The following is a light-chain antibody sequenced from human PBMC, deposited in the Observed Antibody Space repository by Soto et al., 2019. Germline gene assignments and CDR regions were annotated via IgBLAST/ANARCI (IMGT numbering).Light chain of an antibody. CDR2: AAS. J-gene: IGKJ5*01. V-gene: IGKV1-5*01. CDR3: QQYNSYSIT. CDR1: QNIRVY. Sequence: DIQMTQSPSSLSASVGDRVTITCRASQNIRVYLDWYQQKPGKPPKVLIYAASTLQSGVPSRFSGSGSGTEFTLTISSLQPDDFATYFCQQYNSYSITFGQGTRLEIK.